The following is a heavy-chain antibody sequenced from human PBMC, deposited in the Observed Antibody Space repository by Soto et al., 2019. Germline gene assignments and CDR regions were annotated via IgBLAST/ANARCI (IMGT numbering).Heavy chain of an antibody. D-gene: IGHD2-2*01. J-gene: IGHJ6*03. Sequence: QLQLQESGPGLVKLSETLSLTCTVSGGSISRSNYYWAWIRQPPGKGLEWIGSIYYSGSTYYNTSLKSRVTISLNTSKHQFSQKLRSVTAADRAVFYCARHLGISTSTSCYGHYYYLDVWGRGTTVTVTS. CDR1: GGSISRSNYY. V-gene: IGHV4-39*01. CDR3: ARHLGISTSTSCYGHYYYLDV. CDR2: IYYSGST.